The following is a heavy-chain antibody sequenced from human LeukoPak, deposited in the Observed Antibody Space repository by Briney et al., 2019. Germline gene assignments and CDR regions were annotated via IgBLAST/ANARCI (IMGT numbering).Heavy chain of an antibody. CDR3: ARDSTYYYASGSPGPHYFDY. CDR2: ISYDGSRT. V-gene: IGHV3-30*01. J-gene: IGHJ4*02. Sequence: GGSLRLFCAASGFTFTEYAMHWVRQAPGKGLEWVALISYDGSRTDYADSVKGRFTISRDNSRNTLYLQLNSLGPEDAAVYYCARDSTYYYASGSPGPHYFDYWGQGALVTVSS. CDR1: GFTFTEYA. D-gene: IGHD3-10*01.